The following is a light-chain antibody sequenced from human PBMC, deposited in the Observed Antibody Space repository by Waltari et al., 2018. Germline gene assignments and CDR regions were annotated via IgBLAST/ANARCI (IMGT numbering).Light chain of an antibody. CDR3: QQCDSSPWT. V-gene: IGKV3-20*01. J-gene: IGKJ1*01. Sequence: EIVLTQSPGTLSLSPGAGATLSCRASQSVSSTYLAWYQKKPGQPPRLLVYGASSRATGIPDRFSGSGSGTDFTLTISRLEPEDFAVYYCQQCDSSPWTFGQGTKVEIK. CDR1: QSVSSTY. CDR2: GAS.